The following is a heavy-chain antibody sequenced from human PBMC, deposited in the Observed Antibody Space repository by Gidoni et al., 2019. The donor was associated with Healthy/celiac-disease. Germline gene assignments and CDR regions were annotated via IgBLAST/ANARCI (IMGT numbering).Heavy chain of an antibody. CDR2: VWYYVCNN. V-gene: IGHV3-33*01. Sequence: QGQLGESGRGVVQPGRSQRLSCAAAGCTFSSYGLPWVRQAPGKGLGWVAVVWYYVCNNCSADSVKGRFTISRDNPKNTLYLQMNSLRAEDTAVYYCARDGGDCSSTSCYPNYYYYYGMDVWGQGTTVTVSS. J-gene: IGHJ6*02. CDR3: ARDGGDCSSTSCYPNYYYYYGMDV. D-gene: IGHD2-2*01. CDR1: GCTFSSYG.